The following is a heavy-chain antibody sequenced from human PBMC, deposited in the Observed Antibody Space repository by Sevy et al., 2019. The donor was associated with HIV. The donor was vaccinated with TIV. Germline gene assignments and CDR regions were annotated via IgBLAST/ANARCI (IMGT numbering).Heavy chain of an antibody. V-gene: IGHV1-2*02. CDR3: ARDLGSYFCSSTSSQTVNWFDP. CDR2: INPNSGGT. J-gene: IGHJ5*02. Sequence: ASVKVSCKASGYTFTGYYMHWVRQAPGQGLEWMGWINPNSGGTNYAQKFQGRVTMTRDTSISTAYMELSRLRSDDTAVYYCARDLGSYFCSSTSSQTVNWFDPWGQGTLVTVSS. D-gene: IGHD2-2*01. CDR1: GYTFTGYY.